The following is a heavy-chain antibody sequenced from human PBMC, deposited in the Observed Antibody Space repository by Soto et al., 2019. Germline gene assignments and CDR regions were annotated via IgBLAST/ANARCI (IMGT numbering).Heavy chain of an antibody. CDR2: IYHSGST. CDR1: GYSISSGYY. CDR3: ARADDFWSGSSGMDV. J-gene: IGHJ6*02. Sequence: SETLSLTCAVSGYSISSGYYWGWIRQPPGKGLEWIGSIYHSGSTYYNPSLKSRVTISVDTSKNQFSLKLSSVTAADTAVYYRARADDFWSGSSGMDVWGQGTTVTVSS. V-gene: IGHV4-38-2*01. D-gene: IGHD3-3*01.